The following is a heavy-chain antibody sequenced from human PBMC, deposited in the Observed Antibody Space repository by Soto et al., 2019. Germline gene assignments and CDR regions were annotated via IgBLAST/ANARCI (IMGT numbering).Heavy chain of an antibody. CDR1: GGSISSSNW. V-gene: IGHV4-4*02. J-gene: IGHJ6*02. CDR3: ARVRGSYYYGMDV. D-gene: IGHD3-16*01. CDR2: IYHSGST. Sequence: SETLSLTCSVSGGSISSSNWWSWVRQPPGKGLEWIGEIYHSGSTNYNPSLKSRVTISVDKSKNQFSLKLSSVTAADTAVYYCARVRGSYYYGMDVWGQGTRVTVS.